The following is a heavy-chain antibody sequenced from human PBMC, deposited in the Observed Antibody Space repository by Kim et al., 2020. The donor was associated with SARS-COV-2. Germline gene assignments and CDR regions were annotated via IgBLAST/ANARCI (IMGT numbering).Heavy chain of an antibody. CDR3: ARGLYSSGWMIDY. CDR2: IWYDGSNK. D-gene: IGHD6-19*01. CDR1: GFTFSSYG. V-gene: IGHV3-33*01. Sequence: GGSLRLSCAASGFTFSSYGMHWVRQAPGKGLEWVAVIWYDGSNKYYADSVKGRFTISRDNSKNTLYLQMNSLRAEDTAVYYCARGLYSSGWMIDYWGQGTLVTVSS. J-gene: IGHJ4*02.